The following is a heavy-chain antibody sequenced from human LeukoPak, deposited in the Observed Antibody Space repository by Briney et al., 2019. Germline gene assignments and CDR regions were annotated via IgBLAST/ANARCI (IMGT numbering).Heavy chain of an antibody. CDR3: AKDPRNILTGDYDDFDI. CDR1: GYTFTSYG. CDR2: FNPTYSSP. J-gene: IGHJ3*02. D-gene: IGHD3-9*01. V-gene: IGHV1-46*01. Sequence: GASVKVSCKASGYTFTSYGISWVRQAPGQGFEWMGIFNPTYSSPIYAQTFEGRVTMTSDMSTSTFYMELSTLRSEDTAVYFCAKDPRNILTGDYDDFDIWGQGTMVIVSS.